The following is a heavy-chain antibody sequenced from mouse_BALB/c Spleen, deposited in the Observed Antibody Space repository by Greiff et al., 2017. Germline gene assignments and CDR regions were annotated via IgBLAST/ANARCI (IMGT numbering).Heavy chain of an antibody. D-gene: IGHD2-4*01. J-gene: IGHJ4*01. CDR1: GFSLSTSGMG. CDR3: ARRGGLNAMDY. V-gene: IGHV8-12*01. CDR2: IYWDDDK. Sequence: QVTLKVSGPGILQPSQTLSLTCSFSGFSLSTSGMGVSWIRQPSGKGLEWLAHIYWDDDKRYNPSLKSRLTISKDTSRNQVFLKITSVDTADTATYYCARRGGLNAMDYWGQGTSVTVSS.